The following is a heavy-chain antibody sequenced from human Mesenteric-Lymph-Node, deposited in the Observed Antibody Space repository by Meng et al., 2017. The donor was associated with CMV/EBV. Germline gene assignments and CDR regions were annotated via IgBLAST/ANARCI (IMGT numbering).Heavy chain of an antibody. CDR1: GFTFSSYS. Sequence: GESLKISCAASGFTFSSYSMSWVRQAPGKGLEWVSVTYGGETTNYADSVTGRFTVSRDNSKNTLYLQMNRLRVEDTAVYYCASNYDFWSGYRFQHWGQGTLVTVSS. D-gene: IGHD3-3*01. V-gene: IGHV3-66*02. J-gene: IGHJ1*01. CDR2: TYGGETT. CDR3: ASNYDFWSGYRFQH.